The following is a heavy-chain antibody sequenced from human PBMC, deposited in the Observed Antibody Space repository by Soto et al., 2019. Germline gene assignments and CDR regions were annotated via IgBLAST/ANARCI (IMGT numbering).Heavy chain of an antibody. CDR1: GGSISSYY. CDR3: ARRYGSSFDY. V-gene: IGHV4-59*08. CDR2: IYYSGST. D-gene: IGHD5-12*01. J-gene: IGHJ4*02. Sequence: QVQLQESGPGLVKPSETLSLTCTLSGGSISSYYWSWIRQPPGKGLEWIGYIYYSGSTNYKPSLKSRVTISVDTSKNQFSLKLSSVTAADTAVYYCARRYGSSFDYWGQGTLVTVSS.